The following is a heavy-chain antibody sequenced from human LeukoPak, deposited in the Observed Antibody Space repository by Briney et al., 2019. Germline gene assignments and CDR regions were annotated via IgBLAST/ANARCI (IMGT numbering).Heavy chain of an antibody. V-gene: IGHV4-4*07. D-gene: IGHD3-22*01. CDR2: IYNSGST. Sequence: SETLSLTCTVSGGSISSYYWSWIRQPAGKGLERIGRIYNSGSTNYNPSLKSRVIMSVDTSKNQFSLKLSSVTAADTAVYYCARSSEGRYYYDSSGFSYYYYYMDVWGKGTTVTISS. CDR3: ARSSEGRYYYDSSGFSYYYYYMDV. J-gene: IGHJ6*03. CDR1: GGSISSYY.